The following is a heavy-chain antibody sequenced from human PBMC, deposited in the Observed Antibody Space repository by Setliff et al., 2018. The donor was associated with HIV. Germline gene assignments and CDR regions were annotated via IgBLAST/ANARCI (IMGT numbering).Heavy chain of an antibody. CDR3: ARTRSGTYYGEMNWFDP. Sequence: SETLSLTCTVSGGSISSGAYYWGCIRQPPGKGLEWIGSVYYTWNTYYNPSLKSRVTISVDTSKNRFSLTLRSVTAADTAVYYCARTRSGTYYGEMNWFDPWGQGILVTVSS. V-gene: IGHV4-39*07. D-gene: IGHD3-10*01. J-gene: IGHJ5*02. CDR2: VYYTWNT. CDR1: GGSISSGAYY.